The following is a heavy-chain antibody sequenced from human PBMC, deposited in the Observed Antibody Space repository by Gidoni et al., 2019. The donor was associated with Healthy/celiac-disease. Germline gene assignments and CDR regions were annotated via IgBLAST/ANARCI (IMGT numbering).Heavy chain of an antibody. V-gene: IGHV3-74*01. D-gene: IGHD3-10*01. CDR2: INSDGSST. J-gene: IGHJ4*02. Sequence: EVQLVESGGGFVQPGGSLSLSCAASGFPFSSYWMHWVRQAPGKGLVWVSRINSDGSSTSYADSVKGRFTISRDNAKNTLYLQMNSLRAEDTAVYYCASPLWFGELAGYWGQGTLVTVSS. CDR1: GFPFSSYW. CDR3: ASPLWFGELAGY.